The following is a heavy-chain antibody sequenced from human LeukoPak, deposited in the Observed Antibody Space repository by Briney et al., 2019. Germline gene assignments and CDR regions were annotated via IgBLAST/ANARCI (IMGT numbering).Heavy chain of an antibody. Sequence: PSETLSLTCTVSGGSISSGDYYWSWIRQPPGKGLEWIGYIYYSGSTYYNPSLKSRVTISVDTSKNQFSLKLSSVTAADTAVYHCAREFQPFLYYYYYMDVWGKGTTVTVSS. V-gene: IGHV4-30-4*08. CDR1: GGSISSGDYY. CDR2: IYYSGST. J-gene: IGHJ6*03. CDR3: AREFQPFLYYYYYMDV. D-gene: IGHD2-21*01.